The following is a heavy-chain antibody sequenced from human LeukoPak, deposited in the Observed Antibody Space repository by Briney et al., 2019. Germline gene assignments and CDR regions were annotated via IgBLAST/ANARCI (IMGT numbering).Heavy chain of an antibody. D-gene: IGHD4/OR15-4a*01. J-gene: IGHJ4*02. Sequence: SETLSLTCTVSGGSISSYYWSWIRQPPGKGLEWIGYIYNTGEITDYSPSLKSRVTISVDTSKNQFSLRLNSVTTADTAVYYCARMGAIAGASANVDFWGQGTLVTVSS. CDR3: ARMGAIAGASANVDF. CDR2: IYNTGEIT. CDR1: GGSISSYY. V-gene: IGHV4-59*01.